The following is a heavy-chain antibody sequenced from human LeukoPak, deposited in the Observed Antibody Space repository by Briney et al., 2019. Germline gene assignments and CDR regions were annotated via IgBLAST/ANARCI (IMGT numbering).Heavy chain of an antibody. CDR2: INHSGST. J-gene: IGHJ5*02. V-gene: IGHV4-34*01. D-gene: IGHD3-10*01. CDR3: ARRGLTMVRGVIRSNWLDP. Sequence: PSETLSLTCAVYGGSFSGYYWSWIRQPPGKGLEWIGEINHSGSTNYNPSLKSRVTISVDTSKNQFSLKLSSVTAADTAVYYCARRGLTMVRGVIRSNWLDPWGQGTLVTVSS. CDR1: GGSFSGYY.